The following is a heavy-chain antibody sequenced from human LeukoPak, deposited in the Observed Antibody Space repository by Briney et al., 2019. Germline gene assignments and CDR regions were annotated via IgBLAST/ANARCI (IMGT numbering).Heavy chain of an antibody. V-gene: IGHV3-21*01. CDR3: AKDRWEAAAGRGTFDY. D-gene: IGHD6-13*01. CDR1: GFTFSSYS. J-gene: IGHJ4*02. Sequence: GGSLRLSCAASGFTFSSYSMNWVRQAPGKGLEWVSSISSSSSYIYYADSVKGRFTISRDNSKNTLYLQMNSLRAEDTAVYYCAKDRWEAAAGRGTFDYWGQGTLVTVSS. CDR2: ISSSSSYI.